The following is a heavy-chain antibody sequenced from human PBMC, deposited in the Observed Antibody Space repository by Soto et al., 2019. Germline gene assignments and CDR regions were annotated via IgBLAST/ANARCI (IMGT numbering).Heavy chain of an antibody. CDR1: GGSVYDFY. CDR3: ARGQGIYVRFDS. J-gene: IGHJ4*02. CDR2: IYNNGRT. V-gene: IGHV4-59*02. D-gene: IGHD3-10*02. Sequence: KASETLSLTCSVSGGSVYDFYWNWLRQTPGKGLEWIGNIYNNGRTNYNPSLKNRVTISIDTSKNQFSLHLSSVTTADTAMYFCARGQGIYVRFDSWGPGTLVTVSS.